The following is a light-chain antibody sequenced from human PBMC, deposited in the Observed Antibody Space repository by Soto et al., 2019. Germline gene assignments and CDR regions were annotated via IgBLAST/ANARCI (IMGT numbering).Light chain of an antibody. J-gene: IGKJ4*01. CDR1: QSISSY. Sequence: DIQMTQSPSSLSASVGDRVTITCRASQSISSYLNWYQQKPGKAPKLLIYAASSLQSGVPSRFSGSGSETDFTPPIRSLQPEDFATYYCQQSYSTPLTFCGGTTVDIK. CDR2: AAS. CDR3: QQSYSTPLT. V-gene: IGKV1-39*01.